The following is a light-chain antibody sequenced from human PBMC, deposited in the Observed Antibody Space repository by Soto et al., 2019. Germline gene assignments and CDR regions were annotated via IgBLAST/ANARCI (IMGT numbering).Light chain of an antibody. V-gene: IGLV1-44*01. J-gene: IGLJ2*01. CDR1: SSNIGSNT. Sequence: QSVLTQPPSASGTPGQRVTISCSGSSSNIGSNTVNWYQQLPGTAPQLLIYSNNQRPSGVPDRFSGSKSGTSASLAISGLQSEDEADYYCATWDDSLNGVVLGGGTKLTVL. CDR2: SNN. CDR3: ATWDDSLNGVV.